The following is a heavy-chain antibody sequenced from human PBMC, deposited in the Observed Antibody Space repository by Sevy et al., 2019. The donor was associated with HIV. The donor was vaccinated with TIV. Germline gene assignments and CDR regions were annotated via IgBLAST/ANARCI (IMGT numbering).Heavy chain of an antibody. J-gene: IGHJ4*02. CDR1: GVSVSSDTYY. CDR2: VYHTGST. V-gene: IGHV4-61*01. Sequence: SETLSLTCAVSGVSVSSDTYYWSWIRQPPGKGLEWIGYVYHTGSTNYSPSFKSRVTISVATSKNQFSLRLFSVAAADTAVYYCAREPYFFDKSGYYWDYWGQGALVTVSS. CDR3: AREPYFFDKSGYYWDY. D-gene: IGHD3-22*01.